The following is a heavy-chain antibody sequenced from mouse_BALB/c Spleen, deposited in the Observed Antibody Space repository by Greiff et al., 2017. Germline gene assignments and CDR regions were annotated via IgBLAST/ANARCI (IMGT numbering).Heavy chain of an antibody. CDR2: ISDGGSYT. CDR1: GFTFSDYY. CDR3: ARENFYDYDGRRFAY. V-gene: IGHV5-4*02. D-gene: IGHD2-4*01. Sequence: DVKLVESGGGLVKPGGSLKLSCAASGFTFSDYYMYWVRQTPEKRLEWVATISDGGSYTYYPDSVKGRFTISRDNAKNNLYLQMSSLKSEDTAMYYCARENFYDYDGRRFAYWGQGTLVTVSA. J-gene: IGHJ3*01.